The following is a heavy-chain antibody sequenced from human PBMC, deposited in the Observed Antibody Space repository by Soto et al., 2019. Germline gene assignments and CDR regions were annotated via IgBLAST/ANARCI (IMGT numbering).Heavy chain of an antibody. CDR3: ARGGSSDWQVALDI. J-gene: IGHJ3*02. D-gene: IGHD6-19*01. CDR1: AGSFSHYY. CDR2: IKHRGNS. Sequence: QVQQQPWGAGLLKPSETLSLTCSVYAGSFSHYYWNWLRQSPGKGLEWIGKIKHRGNSNYNPSLRSRVSISVDMYKNQFSLRLTSVTAADTAVYYCARGGSSDWQVALDIWGQGTMVTVSS. V-gene: IGHV4-34*01.